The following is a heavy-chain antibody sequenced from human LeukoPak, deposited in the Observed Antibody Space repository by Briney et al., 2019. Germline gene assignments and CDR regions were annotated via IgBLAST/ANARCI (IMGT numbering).Heavy chain of an antibody. CDR3: ARALLTSYYYGMDV. J-gene: IGHJ6*02. V-gene: IGHV3-30-3*01. CDR2: ISYDGSNK. CDR1: GFTFSSYA. Sequence: GRSLRLSCAASGFTFSSYAMHWVRQAPGKGLEWVAVISYDGSNKYYADFVKGRFTISRDNSKNTLYLQMNSLRAEDTAVYYCARALLTSYYYGMDVWGQGTTVTVSS. D-gene: IGHD2-8*01.